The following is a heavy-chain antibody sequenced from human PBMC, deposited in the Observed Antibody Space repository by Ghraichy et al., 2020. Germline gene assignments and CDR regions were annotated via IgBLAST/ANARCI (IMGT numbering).Heavy chain of an antibody. CDR2: IFSDGSSP. Sequence: GGSLRLSCAASGFTFSSHWMQWVRQAPGKGLVWVSRIFSDGSSPNYADSVKGRFTISRDNAKNTLYLQMNSLRVEDTAVYYCVRRDGGKGAYDFWGQGTLVTVSS. CDR3: VRRDGGKGAYDF. D-gene: IGHD4-23*01. V-gene: IGHV3-74*01. J-gene: IGHJ4*02. CDR1: GFTFSSHW.